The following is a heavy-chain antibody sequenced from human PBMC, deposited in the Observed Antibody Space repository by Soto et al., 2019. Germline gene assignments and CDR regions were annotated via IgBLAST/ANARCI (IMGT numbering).Heavy chain of an antibody. CDR3: ARGGSQWLVLMPFDP. CDR1: GFTFNTSG. V-gene: IGHV3-33*01. J-gene: IGHJ5*02. CDR2: IWYDGSSK. D-gene: IGHD6-19*01. Sequence: GGSLRLSCAASGFTFNTSGMHWVRQAPGKGLEWVAVIWYDGSSKYYADSVKGRFNISRDNSKNTLYLQMNSLRAEDTAVYYCARGGSQWLVLMPFDPWGQGSLVTVSS.